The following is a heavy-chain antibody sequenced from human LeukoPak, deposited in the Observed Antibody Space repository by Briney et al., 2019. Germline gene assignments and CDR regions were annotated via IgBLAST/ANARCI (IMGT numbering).Heavy chain of an antibody. CDR2: IHHSGST. CDR3: ARDYGSGTGYFDY. J-gene: IGHJ4*02. Sequence: SETLSLTCTVSGGSISSSSYYWGRIRQPPGKGLERIGSIHHSGSTYYNPSLKSRVTISVDTSTNQFSLLKLNSVTAADTAVYYCARDYGSGTGYFDYWGQGTLVTVSS. V-gene: IGHV4-39*07. CDR1: GGSISSSSYY. D-gene: IGHD3-10*01.